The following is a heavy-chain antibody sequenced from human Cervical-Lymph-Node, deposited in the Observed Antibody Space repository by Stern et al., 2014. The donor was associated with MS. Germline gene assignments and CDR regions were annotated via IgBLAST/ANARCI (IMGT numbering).Heavy chain of an antibody. Sequence: QITLKESGPALVKPTQTLTLTCTFSGFSLSTSGLGVGWIRQPPGEALEWLAYIYWDDQKRYSPSLKSIITITKATAKNQVVLTLTNVDPVDTATYYCAHRTAGPFDYWGQGTLVTVS. CDR1: GFSLSTSGLG. V-gene: IGHV2-5*02. CDR2: IYWDDQK. J-gene: IGHJ4*02. CDR3: AHRTAGPFDY.